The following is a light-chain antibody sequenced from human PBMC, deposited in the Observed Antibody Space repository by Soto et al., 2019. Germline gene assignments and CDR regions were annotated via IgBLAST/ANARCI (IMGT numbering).Light chain of an antibody. CDR2: RDA. Sequence: SYELTQSLSVSVALGQTAKITCGRNDIGSTNVHWYQQKPGQAPVLVIYRDAIRPSGIPERFSGSNSGNAATLTIGRAQAGDEAHYYCQVWHSSTVVFGGGTKLTVL. CDR3: QVWHSSTVV. J-gene: IGLJ2*01. CDR1: DIGSTN. V-gene: IGLV3-9*01.